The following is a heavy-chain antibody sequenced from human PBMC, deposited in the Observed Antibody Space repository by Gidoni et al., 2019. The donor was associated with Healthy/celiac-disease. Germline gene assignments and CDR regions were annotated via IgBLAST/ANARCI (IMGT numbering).Heavy chain of an antibody. Sequence: EVQLVESGGGLVQPGRSLRLSCTASGFAFGDYAMSWFRQAPGKGLGWVGFIRSKAYGGTTEYAASVKGRFTISRDDSKSIAYLQMNSLKTEDTAVYYCTRDDWPYYYYYMDVWGKGTTVTVSS. CDR3: TRDDWPYYYYYMDV. J-gene: IGHJ6*03. CDR1: GFAFGDYA. CDR2: IRSKAYGGTT. V-gene: IGHV3-49*03. D-gene: IGHD3-9*01.